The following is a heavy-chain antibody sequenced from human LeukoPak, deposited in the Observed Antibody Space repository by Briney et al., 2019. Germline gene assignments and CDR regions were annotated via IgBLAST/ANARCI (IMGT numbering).Heavy chain of an antibody. V-gene: IGHV3-53*01. J-gene: IGHJ4*02. Sequence: RGSLRLSCAASGFTVSSNCMSWVRQAPGKGLEWVSVIYSGGSTYYADSVKGRFTISRDNSKNTLYLQMNSLRAEDTAVYYCARETSYGDYEGGQVYWGQGTLVTVSS. CDR3: ARETSYGDYEGGQVY. CDR1: GFTVSSNC. D-gene: IGHD4-17*01. CDR2: IYSGGST.